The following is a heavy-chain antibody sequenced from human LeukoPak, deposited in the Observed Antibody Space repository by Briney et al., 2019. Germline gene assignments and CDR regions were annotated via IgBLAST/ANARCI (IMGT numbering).Heavy chain of an antibody. V-gene: IGHV3-30*18. CDR1: GFTFSSYG. D-gene: IGHD4-17*01. J-gene: IGHJ3*02. CDR3: ANYGDYANAFDI. Sequence: GGSLRLSCAASGFTFSSYGMHWVRQAPGKGLEWVAVISYDGSNKYYADSVKGRFTISRDNSKNTLYLQMNSLRAEDTAVYYCANYGDYANAFDIWGQGTMVTVSS. CDR2: ISYDGSNK.